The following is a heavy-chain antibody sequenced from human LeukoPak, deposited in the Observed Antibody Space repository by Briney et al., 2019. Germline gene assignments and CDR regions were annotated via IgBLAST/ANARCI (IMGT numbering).Heavy chain of an antibody. Sequence: SETLSLTCIVSGGSIISSTYYWGWIRQPPGKRLEWIGTIHYSGSTYYNPSLESRVTISVDTSKNQFSLNLSSVTAADTAVYYCVGHPSMTSLTLNYWGQGALVTVSS. V-gene: IGHV4-39*01. D-gene: IGHD4-17*01. J-gene: IGHJ4*02. CDR3: VGHPSMTSLTLNY. CDR2: IHYSGST. CDR1: GGSIISSTYY.